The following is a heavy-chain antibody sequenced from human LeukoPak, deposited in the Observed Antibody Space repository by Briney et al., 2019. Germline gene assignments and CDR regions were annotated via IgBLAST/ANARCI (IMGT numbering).Heavy chain of an antibody. Sequence: PGGSLRLSCAASGFTFRSYEMNWVRQAPGKGLEWVSYISSSSTTIYYADSVKGRFTISRDNSKNTLYLQMNSLRPKDTAVYYCAKDPEEVDAIVEPADYWGQGTLVTVSS. CDR3: AKDPEEVDAIVEPADY. V-gene: IGHV3-48*03. CDR1: GFTFRSYE. J-gene: IGHJ4*02. D-gene: IGHD3-22*01. CDR2: ISSSSTTI.